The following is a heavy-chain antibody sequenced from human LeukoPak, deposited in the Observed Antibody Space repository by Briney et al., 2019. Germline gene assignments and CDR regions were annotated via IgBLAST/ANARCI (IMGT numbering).Heavy chain of an antibody. J-gene: IGHJ5*02. CDR2: IKEDGAEK. D-gene: IGHD3-10*01. Sequence: GGSLRLSCAASGFMFSNYWMNWVRQAPGKGLEWVATIKEDGAEKYYVDSVKGRFTISRDSAKNSLSLQMSTLRAEDTAVYYCARGGSGSSWGQGTLVTVSS. CDR1: GFMFSNYW. CDR3: ARGGSGSS. V-gene: IGHV3-7*04.